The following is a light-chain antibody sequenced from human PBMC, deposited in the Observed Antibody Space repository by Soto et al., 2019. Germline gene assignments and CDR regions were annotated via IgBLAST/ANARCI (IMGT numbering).Light chain of an antibody. V-gene: IGLV1-40*01. CDR1: SSNIGAGYD. Sequence: QSVLTQPPSVSGAPGQRVTISCTGSSSNIGAGYDVHWYQQLPGTAPKLLIYGATHRPSGVPERFSGSRSGSSASLDITGLQAEDEADYYCCSYAGSSTSYVFGTGTKVTVL. J-gene: IGLJ1*01. CDR2: GAT. CDR3: CSYAGSSTSYV.